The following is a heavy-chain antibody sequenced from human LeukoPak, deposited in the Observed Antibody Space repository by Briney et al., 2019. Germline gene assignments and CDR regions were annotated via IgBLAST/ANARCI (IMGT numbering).Heavy chain of an antibody. CDR1: GFTFSTYG. D-gene: IGHD3-22*01. V-gene: IGHV3-30*02. CDR3: AKGGVTDSSGYYSGYYFYMDV. J-gene: IGHJ6*03. CDR2: IRYDGSNK. Sequence: GGSLRLSCAASGFTFSTYGFHWDRQAPGKGLVRVTFIRYDGSNKYYGDSVKGRFTISRDNSKNTLYLQMNSLGAEDTAVYYCAKGGVTDSSGYYSGYYFYMDVWGKGTTVTVSS.